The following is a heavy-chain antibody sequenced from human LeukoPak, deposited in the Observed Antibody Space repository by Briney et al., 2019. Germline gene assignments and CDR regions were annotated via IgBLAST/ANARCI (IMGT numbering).Heavy chain of an antibody. V-gene: IGHV3-7*03. CDR1: GFTSRSYW. CDR2: IKQDGSEK. D-gene: IGHD2/OR15-2a*01. Sequence: GGSLRFSCAASGFTSRSYWMSWVRQAPGKGLEWVASIKQDGSEKRYVDSVKGRFTISRDNAENSLYLQMNSLRTEDTAVYYCARRAYLSFDYWGQGTLVTVSS. CDR3: ARRAYLSFDY. J-gene: IGHJ4*02.